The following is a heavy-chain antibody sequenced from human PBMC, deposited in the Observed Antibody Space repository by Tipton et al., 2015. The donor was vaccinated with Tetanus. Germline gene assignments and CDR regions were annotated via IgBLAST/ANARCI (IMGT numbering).Heavy chain of an antibody. CDR1: GGSISSGTYY. V-gene: IGHV4-39*01. CDR2: IYYSGST. J-gene: IGHJ5*02. D-gene: IGHD2-21*02. Sequence: TLSLTCTVSGGSISSGTYYWDWIRQPPGKGLEWIGNIYYSGSTLQNPSLKSRVTISLDTSKNQFSLKLRSVTAADTAVYYCARTADNWFDPWGQGTLVTVSS. CDR3: ARTADNWFDP.